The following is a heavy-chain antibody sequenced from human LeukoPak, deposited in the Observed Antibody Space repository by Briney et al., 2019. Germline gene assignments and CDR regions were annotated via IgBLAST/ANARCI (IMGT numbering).Heavy chain of an antibody. CDR2: IIESGGGT. J-gene: IGHJ2*01. CDR1: GFTFSSYA. CDR3: VKDYKLREARFFDL. V-gene: IGHV3-23*01. D-gene: IGHD3-10*01. Sequence: PGGSLRLSRAASGFTFSSYAMSWVRQAPGKGLEWVSGIIESGGGTHYADSVKGQFSIFRDNSKNMVYLQMNSLRVEDTAIYYCVKDYKLREARFFDLWGRGTLVTVSS.